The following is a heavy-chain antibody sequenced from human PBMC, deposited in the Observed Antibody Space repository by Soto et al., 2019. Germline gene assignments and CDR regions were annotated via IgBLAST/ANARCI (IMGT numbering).Heavy chain of an antibody. CDR2: ISSSSSYI. V-gene: IGHV3-21*01. CDR1: GFTFSSYS. Sequence: GGSLRLFCAASGFTFSSYSMNWVRQAPGKGLEWVSSISSSSSYIYYADSVKGRFTISRDNAKNSLYLQMNSLRAEDTAVYYCARDGDYGGNLGYWGQGTLVTVSS. D-gene: IGHD4-17*01. J-gene: IGHJ4*02. CDR3: ARDGDYGGNLGY.